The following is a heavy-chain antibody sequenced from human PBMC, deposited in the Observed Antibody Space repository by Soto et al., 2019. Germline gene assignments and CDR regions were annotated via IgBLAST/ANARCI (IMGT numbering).Heavy chain of an antibody. CDR1: GFTFSNYA. Sequence: EVQLLESGGGLVQPGGSLRLSCAASGFTFSNYAMTWVRQAPGKGLEWVSSLSGSGGRTYYAESVKGRFTISRDNSRDTLYLQMNSLRAEDTAVYYCAKGAVCSSTNCYTYSYYTMDVWGQGTTVIVSS. J-gene: IGHJ6*02. CDR2: LSGSGGRT. CDR3: AKGAVCSSTNCYTYSYYTMDV. D-gene: IGHD2-2*02. V-gene: IGHV3-23*01.